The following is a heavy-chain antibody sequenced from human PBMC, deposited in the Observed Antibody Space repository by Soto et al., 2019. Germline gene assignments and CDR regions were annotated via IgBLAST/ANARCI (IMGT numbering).Heavy chain of an antibody. D-gene: IGHD2-15*01. CDR3: ARAGGLLLDY. CDR1: GFTFSSYG. V-gene: IGHV3-30*03. J-gene: IGHJ4*02. Sequence: QVQLVESGGGVVQPGRSLRLSCAASGFTFSSYGMHWVRQAPGKGLEWVAAISYDGSNKYYADSVKGRFTISRDNSKNTLYLQMNSLRAEDTAVYYCARAGGLLLDYWGQGTLVTVSS. CDR2: ISYDGSNK.